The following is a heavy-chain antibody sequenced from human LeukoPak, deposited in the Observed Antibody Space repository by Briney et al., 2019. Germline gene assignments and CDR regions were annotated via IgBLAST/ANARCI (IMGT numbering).Heavy chain of an antibody. V-gene: IGHV1-2*02. J-gene: IGHJ4*02. CDR3: ARDSRPIFEWQQLGGDY. D-gene: IGHD6-13*01. CDR1: GYTFTGYY. Sequence: APVKVSCKASGYTFTGYYMHWVRQAPGQGLEWMGWINPNSGGTNYAQKFQGRVTMTRDTSISTAYMELSRLRSDDTAVYYCARDSRPIFEWQQLGGDYWGQGTLVTVSS. CDR2: INPNSGGT.